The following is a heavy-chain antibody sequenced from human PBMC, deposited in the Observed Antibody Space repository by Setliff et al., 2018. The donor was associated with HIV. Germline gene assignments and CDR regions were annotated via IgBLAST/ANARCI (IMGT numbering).Heavy chain of an antibody. Sequence: ASVKVSCKTSGYTFDAKYIHWARQAPGQGLEWMGWINPNSGGTNYARKFQGRVTMPKDTSISTAYMELNSLRSDDTAVYYCATAGGRSWFDPWGPGTLVTVSS. CDR2: INPNSGGT. CDR3: ATAGGRSWFDP. V-gene: IGHV1-2*02. J-gene: IGHJ5*02. CDR1: GYTFDAKY. D-gene: IGHD3-16*01.